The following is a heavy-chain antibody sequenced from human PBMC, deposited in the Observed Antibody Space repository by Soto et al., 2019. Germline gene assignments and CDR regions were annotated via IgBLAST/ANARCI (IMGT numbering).Heavy chain of an antibody. J-gene: IGHJ6*02. V-gene: IGHV3-43*01. D-gene: IGHD3-22*01. CDR1: GFTFDDYT. CDR3: AKESDSSGYYWEHRGMDV. CDR2: ISWDGGST. Sequence: PGGSLRLSCAASGFTFDDYTMHWVRQAPGKGLEWVSLISWDGGSTYYADSVKGRFTISRDNSKNSLYLQMNSLRTEDTALYYCAKESDSSGYYWEHRGMDVWGQGTTVTVSS.